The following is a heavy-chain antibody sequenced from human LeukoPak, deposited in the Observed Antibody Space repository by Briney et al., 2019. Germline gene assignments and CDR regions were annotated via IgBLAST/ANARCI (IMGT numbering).Heavy chain of an antibody. D-gene: IGHD1-14*01. V-gene: IGHV3-7*01. J-gene: IGHJ4*02. CDR3: ARDKITGASTNDY. CDR2: INQDGSER. Sequence: GWSLPLSCAASGFSLTNYWMSWVRQAPGMGLEWVAIINQDGSERYYVDSVKGRFTVSRDSAKNSLYLQMNSLRVEDTAVYYCARDKITGASTNDYWGQGTLVTVSS. CDR1: GFSLTNYW.